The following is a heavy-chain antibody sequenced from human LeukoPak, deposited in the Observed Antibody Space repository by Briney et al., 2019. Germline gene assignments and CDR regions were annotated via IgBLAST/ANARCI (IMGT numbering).Heavy chain of an antibody. CDR2: INPSGGST. V-gene: IGHV1-46*01. D-gene: IGHD1-26*01. Sequence: ASVKVSCKASGYTFTSYYMHWVRQAPGQGLAWMGIINPSGGSTSYAQKFQGRVTMTRDTSTSTVYMELSSLRSDDTAVYYCARDNSVGETAWWFDPWGQGTLVTVSS. CDR1: GYTFTSYY. CDR3: ARDNSVGETAWWFDP. J-gene: IGHJ5*02.